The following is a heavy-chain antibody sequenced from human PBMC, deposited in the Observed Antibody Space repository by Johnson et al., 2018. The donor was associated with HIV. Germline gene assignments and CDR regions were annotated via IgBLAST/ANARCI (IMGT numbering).Heavy chain of an antibody. D-gene: IGHD4-17*01. CDR1: QFSFSNYG. CDR3: ARDLRGAFDI. CDR2: ISFAGIKK. J-gene: IGHJ3*02. Sequence: QVQLVESGGGVVLPGRSLRLSCAASQFSFSNYGMHWVRQAPGKGLEWVAAISFAGIKKSYADSVKGRFTISRDNSKNTLYLQMNSLRAEDTAVYYCARDLRGAFDIWGQGTMVTVSS. V-gene: IGHV3-30*03.